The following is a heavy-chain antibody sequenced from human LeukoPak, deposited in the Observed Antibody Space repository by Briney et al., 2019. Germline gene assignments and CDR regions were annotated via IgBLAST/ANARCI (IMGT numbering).Heavy chain of an antibody. D-gene: IGHD6-19*01. V-gene: IGHV4-59*01. Sequence: KPSETLSLTCTLSGGSFNSYSWSWIRQPPGKGLGWIGYISHSGSTNYNPSLTSRVTMSVDTSKNRFSLNLISVTAADTAVYYCARGAGWSLRWFDPWGQGTLVTVSS. CDR1: GGSFNSYS. CDR3: ARGAGWSLRWFDP. CDR2: ISHSGST. J-gene: IGHJ5*02.